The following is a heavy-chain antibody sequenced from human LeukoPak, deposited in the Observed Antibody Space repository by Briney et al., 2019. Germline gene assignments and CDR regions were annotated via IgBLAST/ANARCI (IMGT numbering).Heavy chain of an antibody. D-gene: IGHD1-26*01. CDR1: GYTLTELS. V-gene: IGHV1-24*01. CDR2: FDPEDGET. CDR3: ARDSAVDPASGPGEYYYYYMDV. Sequence: PGASVKVSCKVSGYTLTELSMHWVRQAPGKGLEWMGGFDPEDGETIYAQKFQGRVTMTEDTSTDTAYMELSSLRSEDTAVYYCARDSAVDPASGPGEYYYYYMDVWGKGTTVTVSS. J-gene: IGHJ6*03.